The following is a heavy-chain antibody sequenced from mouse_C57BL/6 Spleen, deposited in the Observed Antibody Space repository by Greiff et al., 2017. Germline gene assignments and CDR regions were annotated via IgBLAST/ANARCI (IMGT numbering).Heavy chain of an antibody. Sequence: QVQLQQPGAELVRPGSSVKLSCKASGYTFTSYWMDWVKQRPGQGLEWIGNIYPSDSETHYNQKFKDKVTLTVDKSSSTAYMQLSSLTSEDSAVYYCARAPYYYYGGQGTTLTVSS. CDR1: GYTFTSYW. D-gene: IGHD1-1*01. V-gene: IGHV1-61*01. J-gene: IGHJ2*01. CDR2: IYPSDSET. CDR3: ARAPYYYY.